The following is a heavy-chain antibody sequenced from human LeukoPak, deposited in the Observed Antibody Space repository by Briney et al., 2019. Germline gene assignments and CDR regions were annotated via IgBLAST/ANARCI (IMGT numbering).Heavy chain of an antibody. V-gene: IGHV4-59*01. CDR2: IYYSGST. Sequence: SETLSLTCTVSGGSISSYYWSWIRQPPGKGLEWIGYIYYSGSTNYNPSLKSRVTISVDTSKNQFSLKLSSVTAADTAVYYCARDPMLTGPWDYGMDVWGKGTTVTVSS. CDR1: GGSISSYY. D-gene: IGHD3-9*01. J-gene: IGHJ6*04. CDR3: ARDPMLTGPWDYGMDV.